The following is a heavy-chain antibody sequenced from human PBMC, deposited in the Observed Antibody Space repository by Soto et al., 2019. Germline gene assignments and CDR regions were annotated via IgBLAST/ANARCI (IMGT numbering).Heavy chain of an antibody. D-gene: IGHD7-27*01. CDR3: ARDKGRNVGGDDAFDI. J-gene: IGHJ3*02. CDR2: IYYSGST. V-gene: IGHV4-59*01. CDR1: GGSISSYY. Sequence: SETLSLTCTVSGGSISSYYWSWIRQPPGKGLEWIGYIYYSGSTNYNPSLKSRVTISVDTSKNQFSLKLSSVTAADTAVYYCARDKGRNVGGDDAFDIWGQGTMVTVSS.